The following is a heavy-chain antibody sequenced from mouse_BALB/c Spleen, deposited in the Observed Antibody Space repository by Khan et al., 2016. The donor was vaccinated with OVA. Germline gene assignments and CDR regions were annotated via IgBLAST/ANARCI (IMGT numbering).Heavy chain of an antibody. J-gene: IGHJ2*01. CDR1: GYSITSDYA. V-gene: IGHV3-2*02. CDR3: ARWDYDAPNY. Sequence: EVQLVESGPGLVKPSQSLSLTCTVTGYSITSDYAWNWIRQFPGNKLEWMGFISYSGSTSYTPSLKSRISITRDTSKNQFFLQLNSVTTEDTATYYCARWDYDAPNYWGQGTTLTVSS. CDR2: ISYSGST. D-gene: IGHD2-4*01.